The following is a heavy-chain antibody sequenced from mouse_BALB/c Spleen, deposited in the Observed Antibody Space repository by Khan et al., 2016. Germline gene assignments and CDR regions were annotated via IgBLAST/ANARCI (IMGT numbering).Heavy chain of an antibody. D-gene: IGHD4-1*01. V-gene: IGHV5-17*02. J-gene: IGHJ4*01. Sequence: EVELVESGGGLVQPGGSRKLSCAASGFTFSVFGIHWVRQAPEKGLEWVAYISSGSNTIYYAHTVKGRFTLSIDNPKHTLILQMTRLRYEDPAVYYVAILTPDAMGYWGQGTSVTVSS. CDR3: AILTPDAMGY. CDR1: GFTFSVFG. CDR2: ISSGSNTI.